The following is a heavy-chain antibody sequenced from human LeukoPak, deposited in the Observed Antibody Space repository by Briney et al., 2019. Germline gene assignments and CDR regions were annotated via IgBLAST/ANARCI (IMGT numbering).Heavy chain of an antibody. CDR2: IYPGDSDT. CDR3: ARHRETTVTTSTYYYFYYYMDV. Sequence: GESLNISCKGSGYNFDTYWIGWVRQLPGKGLEWMGIIYPGDSDTRYSPSFQGQVTISADKSIRTAYLQWNTLKASDTAMYYCARHRETTVTTSTYYYFYYYMDVWGKGTTVTVSS. V-gene: IGHV5-51*01. D-gene: IGHD4-11*01. CDR1: GYNFDTYW. J-gene: IGHJ6*03.